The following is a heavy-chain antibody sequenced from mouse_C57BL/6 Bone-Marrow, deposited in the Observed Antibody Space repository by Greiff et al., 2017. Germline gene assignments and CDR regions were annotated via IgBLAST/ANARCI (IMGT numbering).Heavy chain of an antibody. V-gene: IGHV1-22*01. CDR3: ARRRRKLRTWFAY. Sequence: VQLQQSGPELVKPGASVKMSCKASGYTFTDYNMHWVKQSHGKSLEWIGYINPNNGGTSYNQKFKGKATLTVNKSSSTAYMELRSLTSEDSAVYYCARRRRKLRTWFAYWGQGTLVTVSA. D-gene: IGHD1-1*01. CDR1: GYTFTDYN. J-gene: IGHJ3*01. CDR2: INPNNGGT.